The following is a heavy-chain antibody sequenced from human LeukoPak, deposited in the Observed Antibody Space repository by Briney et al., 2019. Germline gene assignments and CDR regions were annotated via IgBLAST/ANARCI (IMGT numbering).Heavy chain of an antibody. CDR2: MNPNSGNT. D-gene: IGHD3-16*02. V-gene: IGHV1-8*02. J-gene: IGHJ4*02. CDR1: GYTFTSYD. CDR3: ARGVNPDYFDS. Sequence: ASVKVSCKASGYTFTSYDINWVRQATGQGLEWMGWMNPNSGNTEYAQKFQGRVTMTRNTSMRTAYMELSSLRSEDTAVYYCARGVNPDYFDSWGQGTLVTVSS.